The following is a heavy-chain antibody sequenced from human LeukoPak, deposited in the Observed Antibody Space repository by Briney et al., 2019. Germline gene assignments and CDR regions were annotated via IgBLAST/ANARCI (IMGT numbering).Heavy chain of an antibody. J-gene: IGHJ4*02. CDR1: AFTLNNYW. D-gene: IGHD3-3*01. CDR3: ARETHYDFWSGKVDYFDY. V-gene: IGHV3-7*01. Sequence: GESLRLSCAASAFTLNNYWMSWIRQAPGKGLEWVANIKQDGSEKYYVDSVKGRFTISRDNAKNSLYLQMNSLRAEDTAVYYCARETHYDFWSGKVDYFDYWGQGTLVTVSS. CDR2: IKQDGSEK.